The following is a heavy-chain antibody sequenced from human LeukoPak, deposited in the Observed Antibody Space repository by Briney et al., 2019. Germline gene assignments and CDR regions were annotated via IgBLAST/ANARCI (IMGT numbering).Heavy chain of an antibody. CDR3: ARSYSSSSYFDY. CDR2: IYTSGST. CDR1: RGSISSYY. Sequence: SETLSLTCTVSRGSISSYYCSWIRQPPGKGLGWIGYIYTSGSTNSNPSLKSRVTISVDTSKNQFSLKLNSMTAADTAVYYCARSYSSSSYFDYWGQGNLVTVSS. D-gene: IGHD6-6*01. V-gene: IGHV4-4*09. J-gene: IGHJ4*02.